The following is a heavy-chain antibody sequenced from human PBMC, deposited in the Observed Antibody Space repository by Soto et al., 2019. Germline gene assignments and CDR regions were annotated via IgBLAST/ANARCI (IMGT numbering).Heavy chain of an antibody. D-gene: IGHD3-16*01. Sequence: EVQLVESGGGLVQPGGSLRLSCAASGFTFSSYSINWVRQAPGKGLEWVSYISTSASTIYYADSVKGRFTISRDNARNSVYLQVNSLRAEDTAVYYCARVGGMDVWGQGTTVTVSS. CDR2: ISTSASTI. V-gene: IGHV3-48*01. CDR3: ARVGGMDV. CDR1: GFTFSSYS. J-gene: IGHJ6*02.